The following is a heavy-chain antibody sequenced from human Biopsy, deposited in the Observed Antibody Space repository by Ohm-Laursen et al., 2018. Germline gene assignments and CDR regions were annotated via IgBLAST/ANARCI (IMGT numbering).Heavy chain of an antibody. J-gene: IGHJ3*02. CDR2: INHRGFT. V-gene: IGHV4-34*01. CDR3: AKNLAVSSYALDI. D-gene: IGHD2/OR15-2a*01. CDR1: GGSLSGYY. Sequence: SDTLSLTCAVYGGSLSGYYWNWIRQSPGKGLEWIGEINHRGFTSNNPSLKSRVTISVDTSKNQFSLKQGSVTAADTAVYYCAKNLAVSSYALDIWGQGTMVTVSS.